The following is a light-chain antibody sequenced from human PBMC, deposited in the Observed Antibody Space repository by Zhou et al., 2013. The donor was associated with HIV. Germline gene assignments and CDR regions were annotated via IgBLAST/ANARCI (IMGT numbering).Light chain of an antibody. CDR1: QSIGGY. V-gene: IGKV1-5*03. J-gene: IGKJ1*01. CDR2: KAS. CDR3: QQYNSYLWT. Sequence: DIQMTQSPSTLSASVGDRVTITCRASQSIGGYLAWYQQKPGKAPKLLIYKASSLESGVPSRFSGSGSGTEFTLTISSLQPDDFATYYCQQYNSYLWTFGQGTKVEIK.